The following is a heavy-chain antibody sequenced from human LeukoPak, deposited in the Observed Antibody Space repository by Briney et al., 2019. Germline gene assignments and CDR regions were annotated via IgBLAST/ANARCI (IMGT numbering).Heavy chain of an antibody. D-gene: IGHD6-13*01. J-gene: IGHJ3*02. CDR2: INPNSGGT. CDR1: GYTFTGYY. V-gene: IGHV1-2*02. Sequence: GASVKVSCKASGYTFTGYYMHWVRQAPGQGLEWMGWINPNSGGTNYAQKFQGGVTMTRDTSISTAYMELSRLRSDDTAVYYCARTAGSSRPGPFDAFDIWGQGTMVTVSS. CDR3: ARTAGSSRPGPFDAFDI.